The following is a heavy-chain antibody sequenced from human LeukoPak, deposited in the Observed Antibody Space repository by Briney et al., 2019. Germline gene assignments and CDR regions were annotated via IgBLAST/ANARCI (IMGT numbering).Heavy chain of an antibody. CDR1: GFTFSSFA. Sequence: GSLRLSCAASGFTFSSFAMSWIRQPPGKGLEWIGEINHSGSTNYNPSLKSRVTISVDTSKNQFSLKLSSVTAADTAVYYCARGPRITIFGVVDMDVWGKGTTVTVSS. D-gene: IGHD3-3*01. CDR3: ARGPRITIFGVVDMDV. CDR2: INHSGST. V-gene: IGHV4-34*01. J-gene: IGHJ6*03.